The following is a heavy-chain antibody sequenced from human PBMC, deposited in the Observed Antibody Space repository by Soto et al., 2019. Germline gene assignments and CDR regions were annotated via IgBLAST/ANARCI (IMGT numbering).Heavy chain of an antibody. J-gene: IGHJ6*02. CDR2: IIPIFGTA. CDR1: GCTFSSYA. CDR3: ARESRDGYKRDYYYYYGMDV. Sequence: GASVKVSCTASGCTFSSYAISWVRQAPGQGLEWMGGIIPIFGTANYAQKFQGRVTITADESTSTAYMELSSLRSEDTAVYYCARESRDGYKRDYYYYYGMDVWGQGTTVTVSS. V-gene: IGHV1-69*13. D-gene: IGHD5-12*01.